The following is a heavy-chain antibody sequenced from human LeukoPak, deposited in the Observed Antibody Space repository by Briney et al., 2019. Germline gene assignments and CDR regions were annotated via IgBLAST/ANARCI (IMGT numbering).Heavy chain of an antibody. D-gene: IGHD3-9*01. V-gene: IGHV3-23*01. Sequence: GGSLRLSCAASGFTFSSYAMNWVRQAPGKGLEWVAGISSGDRTYHAESVKGRFTISRDKSKDTLYLQMNSLRAEDTAVYYCAKDATASPYFHWFDNWGQGTQVIVSS. CDR2: ISSGDRT. CDR3: AKDATASPYFHWFDN. J-gene: IGHJ3*02. CDR1: GFTFSSYA.